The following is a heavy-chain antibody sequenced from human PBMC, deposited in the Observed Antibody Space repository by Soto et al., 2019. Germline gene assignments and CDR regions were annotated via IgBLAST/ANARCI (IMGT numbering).Heavy chain of an antibody. J-gene: IGHJ4*02. CDR1: GYTFTSYP. D-gene: IGHD3-22*01. CDR2: INAGNGDT. CDR3: ARDWTHYDSSGPGDY. V-gene: IGHV1-3*01. Sequence: QVQLVQSGAEVKKPGASVKVSCKASGYTFTSYPMHWVRQAPGQGLEWMGWINAGNGDTKYSQKFQGRVTITRDTSAITDYMELSSLRSEDTAVYYCARDWTHYDSSGPGDYWGQGTLVTVSS.